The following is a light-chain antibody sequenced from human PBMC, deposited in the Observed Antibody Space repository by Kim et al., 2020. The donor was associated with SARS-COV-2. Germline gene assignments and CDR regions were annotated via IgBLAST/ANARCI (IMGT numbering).Light chain of an antibody. CDR2: GKN. CDR1: SLRSYY. CDR3: NSRDSSDNVI. J-gene: IGLJ2*01. V-gene: IGLV3-19*01. Sequence: VALGQTATITSQGDSLRSYYATWYQQKPGQAPILVIYGKNNRPSGIPDRFSGSSSGNTASLTITGTQAGDEADYYCNSRDSSDNVIFGGGTKLTVL.